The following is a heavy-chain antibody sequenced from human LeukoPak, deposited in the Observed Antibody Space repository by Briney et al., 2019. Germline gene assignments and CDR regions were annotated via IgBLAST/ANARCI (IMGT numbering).Heavy chain of an antibody. Sequence: ASVKVSCKASGGTFSSYAISWVRQAPGQGLEWMGRIIPILGIANYAQKFQGRVTITADKSTSTAYMELSSLRSEDTAVYYCARDRMIVVPGDAFDIWGQGTTVTVSS. D-gene: IGHD3-22*01. CDR3: ARDRMIVVPGDAFDI. V-gene: IGHV1-69*04. CDR2: IIPILGIA. CDR1: GGTFSSYA. J-gene: IGHJ3*02.